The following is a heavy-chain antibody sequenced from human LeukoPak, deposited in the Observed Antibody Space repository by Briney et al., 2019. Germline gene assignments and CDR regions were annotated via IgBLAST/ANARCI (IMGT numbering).Heavy chain of an antibody. J-gene: IGHJ4*02. Sequence: ASVKVSCKASGYTFTSYHMHWVRQAPGQGLEWMGIINPSGGSTSYAQKFQGRVTMTRDTSTSTVYMELSSLRSEDTAVYYCARRVATIYYFDYWGQGTLVTVSS. CDR3: ARRVATIYYFDY. V-gene: IGHV1-46*01. CDR2: INPSGGST. D-gene: IGHD5-12*01. CDR1: GYTFTSYH.